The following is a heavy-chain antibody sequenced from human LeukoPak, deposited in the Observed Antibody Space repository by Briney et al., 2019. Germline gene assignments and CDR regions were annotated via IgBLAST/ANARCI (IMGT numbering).Heavy chain of an antibody. D-gene: IGHD3-16*02. CDR2: ISSSGSTI. CDR1: GFTFSDYY. V-gene: IGHV3-11*04. J-gene: IGHJ3*02. CDR3: ARDRAIYDYVWGSYRIDAFDI. Sequence: PGGSLRLSCAASGFTFSDYYMSWIRQAPGKGLEWVSYISSSGSTIHYADSVKGRFTISRDNAKNSLYLQMNSLRAEDTAVYYCARDRAIYDYVWGSYRIDAFDIWGQGTMVTVSS.